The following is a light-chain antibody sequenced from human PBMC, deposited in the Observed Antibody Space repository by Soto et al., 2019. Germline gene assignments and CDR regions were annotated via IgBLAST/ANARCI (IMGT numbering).Light chain of an antibody. V-gene: IGLV3-21*04. CDR1: NIGSKS. CDR3: QVWDSSSAHVV. J-gene: IGLJ2*01. Sequence: SYELTQPPSVSVAPGKTARITCGGTNIGSKSVHWYQQKPGQAPVLVIYYDSDRPSGIPERFSGSNSGNTATLTISRVEAGDEADYYCQVWDSSSAHVVFAGGTKLTVL. CDR2: YDS.